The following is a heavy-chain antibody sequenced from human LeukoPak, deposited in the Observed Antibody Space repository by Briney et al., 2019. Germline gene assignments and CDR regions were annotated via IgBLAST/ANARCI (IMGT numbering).Heavy chain of an antibody. CDR2: IYSGGST. J-gene: IGHJ4*02. D-gene: IGHD1-1*01. CDR1: GFTVSSNY. CDR3: ASSPRYTFDY. V-gene: IGHV3-66*01. Sequence: QSGGSLRLSCAASGFTVSSNYMSWVRQAPGKGLEWVSVIYSGGSTYYADSVKGRFTISRDNSKNTLYLQMNSLRAEDTAVYYCASSPRYTFDYWGQGTLVTVSS.